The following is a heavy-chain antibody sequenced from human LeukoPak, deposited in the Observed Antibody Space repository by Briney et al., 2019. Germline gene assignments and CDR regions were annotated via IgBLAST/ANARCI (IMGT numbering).Heavy chain of an antibody. V-gene: IGHV4-38-2*02. D-gene: IGHD6-19*01. Sequence: PSETLSLTCTVSGYSISSGYYWGWIRQPPGKGLEWIGSIYHSGSTYYNPSLKSRVTISVDTSKNQFSLKLSSVTAADTAVYYCAKGAGPPWFDPWGQGTLVTVSS. CDR3: AKGAGPPWFDP. CDR2: IYHSGST. J-gene: IGHJ5*02. CDR1: GYSISSGYY.